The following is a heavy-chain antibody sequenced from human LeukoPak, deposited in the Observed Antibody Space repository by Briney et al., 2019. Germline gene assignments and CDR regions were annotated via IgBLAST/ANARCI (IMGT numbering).Heavy chain of an antibody. J-gene: IGHJ6*02. CDR2: ISAYNGNT. CDR1: GYTFTSYG. CDR3: ARAPQEIYYYYGMDV. V-gene: IGHV1-18*01. Sequence: ASVKVSCKASGYTFTSYGISWVRQAPGQGLEWTGWISAYNGNTNYAQKLQGRVTMTTDTSTSTAYMELRSLRSDDTAVYYCARAPQEIYYYYGMDVWGQGTTVTVSS.